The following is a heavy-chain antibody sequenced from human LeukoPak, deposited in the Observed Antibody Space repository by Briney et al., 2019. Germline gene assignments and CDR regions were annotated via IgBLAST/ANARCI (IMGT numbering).Heavy chain of an antibody. CDR2: ISSNGANT. J-gene: IGHJ4*02. CDR1: GFTFSNYA. Sequence: PGGSLRLSCSASGFTFSNYAMHWVRQAPGKGLEYVSAISSNGANTYYADSVKGRVTISRDNSKNTLFLQLSSLRVEDTAAYYCVKRYCSGGSCYQFDYWGQGTLVIVSS. V-gene: IGHV3-64D*09. D-gene: IGHD2-15*01. CDR3: VKRYCSGGSCYQFDY.